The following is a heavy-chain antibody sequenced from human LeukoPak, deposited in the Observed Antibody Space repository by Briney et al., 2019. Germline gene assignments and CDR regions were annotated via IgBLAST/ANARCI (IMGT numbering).Heavy chain of an antibody. Sequence: GGSLRLSCAASGFTVSSNYMSRVRQAPGKGLEWVSVIYSGGSTYYAESVKGRFTISRDNSNNTLYLQMNSLRAEDTALYYCARGGVPNWFDPWGQGTLVTVSS. CDR3: ARGGVPNWFDP. D-gene: IGHD6-6*01. CDR2: IYSGGST. V-gene: IGHV3-53*01. CDR1: GFTVSSNY. J-gene: IGHJ5*02.